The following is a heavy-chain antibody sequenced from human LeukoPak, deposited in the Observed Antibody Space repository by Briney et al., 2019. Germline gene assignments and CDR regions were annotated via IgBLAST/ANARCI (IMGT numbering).Heavy chain of an antibody. Sequence: SETLSLTCTVSGGSISSYYWSWIRQPAGKGLEWIGRIYTSGSTNYNPSLKSRVTMSVDTSKNQFSLKLSSVTAADTAVYYCARDLRRPGPAWHAFDIWGQGAMVTVSS. J-gene: IGHJ3*02. D-gene: IGHD1-14*01. CDR3: ARDLRRPGPAWHAFDI. CDR2: IYTSGST. CDR1: GGSISSYY. V-gene: IGHV4-4*07.